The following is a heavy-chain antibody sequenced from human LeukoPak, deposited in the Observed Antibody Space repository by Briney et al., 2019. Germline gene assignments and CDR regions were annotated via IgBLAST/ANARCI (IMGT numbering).Heavy chain of an antibody. D-gene: IGHD4-17*01. J-gene: IGHJ5*02. CDR3: ARQDHQDHGDPNWFDP. CDR1: GGSPWRSGFY. Sequence: PSETLSPTCSVYGGSPWRSGFYWGWVRHSPGKGLEWSGSIIFRGTTLNNPSLKSRVSISVDTCKIQYSLKVTSETAADTAVCYCARQDHQDHGDPNWFDPWGQGTLVTVSS. V-gene: IGHV4-39*01. CDR2: IIFRGTT.